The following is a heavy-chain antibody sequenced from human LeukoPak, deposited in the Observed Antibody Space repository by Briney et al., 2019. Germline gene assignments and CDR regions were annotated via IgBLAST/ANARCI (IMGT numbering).Heavy chain of an antibody. J-gene: IGHJ6*02. V-gene: IGHV4-59*08. CDR2: IYYSGST. Sequence: SETLSLTCTVSGGSISSYYWSWIRQPPGKGLEWIGYIYYSGSTNYNPSLKSRVTISVDTSKNQFSLKLSSVTAADTAVYYCARHGRGYSYGLRYYYGMDVWGQGTTVTVSS. CDR1: GGSISSYY. CDR3: ARHGRGYSYGLRYYYGMDV. D-gene: IGHD5-18*01.